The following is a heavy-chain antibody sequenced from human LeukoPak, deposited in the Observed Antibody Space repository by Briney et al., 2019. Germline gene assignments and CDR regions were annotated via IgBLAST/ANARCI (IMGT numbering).Heavy chain of an antibody. J-gene: IGHJ6*03. Sequence: GGSLRLSCAASGFTFSSYWMSWVRQAPGKGLEWMANIKKDGSEKYYVDSVKGRFTISRDNAKTSLYLQMNSLRAEDTAVYYCARVLRYCSGGNCYSGGLGYMDVWGKGTTVTISS. CDR2: IKKDGSEK. CDR3: ARVLRYCSGGNCYSGGLGYMDV. CDR1: GFTFSSYW. V-gene: IGHV3-7*01. D-gene: IGHD2-15*01.